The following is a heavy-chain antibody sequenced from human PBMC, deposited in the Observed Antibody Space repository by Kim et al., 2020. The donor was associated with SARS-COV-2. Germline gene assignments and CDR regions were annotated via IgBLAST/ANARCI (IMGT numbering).Heavy chain of an antibody. V-gene: IGHV3-21*01. CDR1: GFTFSSYS. CDR2: ISSSSSYI. Sequence: GGSLRLSCAASGFTFSSYSMNWVRQAPGKGLEWVSSISSSSSYIYYADSVKGRFTISRDNAKNSLYLQMNSLRAEDTAVYYCARDRIAVAGTGDYWGQGTLVTVSS. D-gene: IGHD6-19*01. J-gene: IGHJ4*02. CDR3: ARDRIAVAGTGDY.